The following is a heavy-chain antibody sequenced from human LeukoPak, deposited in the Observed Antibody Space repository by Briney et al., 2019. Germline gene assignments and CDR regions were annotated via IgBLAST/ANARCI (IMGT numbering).Heavy chain of an antibody. Sequence: GGSLRLSCAASGITFSSAWMSWVRQAPGKGLEWVGRIKSKTDGGTTDYAAPVKGRFSISRDDSKNTLYLQMNSLKTEDTAVYYCTSDYDILTGYVDYWGQGTLVTVSS. CDR3: TSDYDILTGYVDY. CDR1: GITFSSAW. V-gene: IGHV3-15*01. CDR2: IKSKTDGGTT. D-gene: IGHD3-9*01. J-gene: IGHJ4*02.